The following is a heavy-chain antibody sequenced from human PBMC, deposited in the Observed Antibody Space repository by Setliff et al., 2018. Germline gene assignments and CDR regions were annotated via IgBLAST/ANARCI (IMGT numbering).Heavy chain of an antibody. D-gene: IGHD5-12*01. CDR3: AGTPARGTTWLSPFDF. V-gene: IGHV4-61*02. CDR2: IQSTGNT. Sequence: PSETLSLTCTVSGDSVGSGTYYWSWIRQPAGKGLEWIGLIQSTGNTNYNPSLQSRVTISIDTSKTQFSLKMTSVTAADTAMYYCAGTPARGTTWLSPFDFWGQGTLVTVS. J-gene: IGHJ4*02. CDR1: GDSVGSGTYY.